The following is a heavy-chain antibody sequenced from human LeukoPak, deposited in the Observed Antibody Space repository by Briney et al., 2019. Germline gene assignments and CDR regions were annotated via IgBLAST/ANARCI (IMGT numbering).Heavy chain of an antibody. Sequence: SETLSLTCAVYGGSFSGYYWSWIRQPPGKGLEWIGEINHSGSTNYTSSLKSRVTISVDTSKNQFSLKVRSVTAADTAVYYCASREGLGYWGQGTLVTVSS. CDR1: GGSFSGYY. D-gene: IGHD5-24*01. CDR2: INHSGST. V-gene: IGHV4-34*01. CDR3: ASREGLGY. J-gene: IGHJ4*02.